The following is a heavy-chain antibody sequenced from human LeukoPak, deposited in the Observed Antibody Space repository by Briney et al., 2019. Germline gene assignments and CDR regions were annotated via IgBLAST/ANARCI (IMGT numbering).Heavy chain of an antibody. J-gene: IGHJ4*02. CDR1: GFTFSIYA. CDR2: ISGSGGTA. CDR3: AKKGYYDGSGYYMYYFDH. Sequence: GGSLRLSCAASGFTFSIYAMSWVRQAPGKGLEWVSAISGSGGTAYYADSVKGRFTISRDNSKNTPYLQMNSLRAEDTAVYYCAKKGYYDGSGYYMYYFDHWGQGTLVTVSS. V-gene: IGHV3-23*01. D-gene: IGHD3-22*01.